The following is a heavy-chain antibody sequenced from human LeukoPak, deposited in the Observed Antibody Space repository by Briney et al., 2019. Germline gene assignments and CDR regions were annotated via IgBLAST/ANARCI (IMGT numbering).Heavy chain of an antibody. Sequence: GASVKVSCKASGYTFTGYDMDWVRQAPGQGLEWMGWINPNSGGTNYAQKFQGRVTMTRDTSISTAYMELSRLRSDDTAVYYCARAPWSGYSVFDYWGQGTLVTVSS. D-gene: IGHD3-3*01. CDR1: GYTFTGYD. CDR3: ARAPWSGYSVFDY. V-gene: IGHV1-2*02. J-gene: IGHJ4*02. CDR2: INPNSGGT.